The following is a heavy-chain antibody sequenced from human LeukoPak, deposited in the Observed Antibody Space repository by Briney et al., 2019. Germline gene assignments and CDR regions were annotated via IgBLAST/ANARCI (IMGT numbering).Heavy chain of an antibody. J-gene: IGHJ3*02. CDR3: ARGGPNSSGYTVDAFDI. CDR2: IHYTGST. V-gene: IGHV4-59*02. CDR1: GDSVSSYY. Sequence: SEALSLTCTVSGDSVSSYYWSWIRRPPGKGLEWIGYIHYTGSTNYHPSLTSRVSMSVDTSENQFSLKLTSVTAADTAVYYCARGGPNSSGYTVDAFDIWGLGTMITPSA. D-gene: IGHD3-22*01.